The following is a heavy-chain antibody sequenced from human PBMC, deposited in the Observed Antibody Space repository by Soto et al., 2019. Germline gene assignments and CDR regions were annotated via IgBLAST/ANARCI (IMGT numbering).Heavy chain of an antibody. CDR1: GGSISSYY. D-gene: IGHD4-17*01. Sequence: QVQLQESGPGLVKPSETLSLTCTVSGGSISSYYWSWIRQPPGKGLEWIGYIYYSGSTNYNPSLKSRVTRSVDTSKNQFSLKLSSVTAADTAVYYCARAPNYGDPNWFDPWGQGTLVTVSS. V-gene: IGHV4-59*01. CDR3: ARAPNYGDPNWFDP. CDR2: IYYSGST. J-gene: IGHJ5*02.